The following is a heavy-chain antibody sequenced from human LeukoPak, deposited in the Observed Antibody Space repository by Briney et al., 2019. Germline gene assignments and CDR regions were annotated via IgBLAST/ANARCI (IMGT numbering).Heavy chain of an antibody. CDR3: ARRRWRLLLLGYLDY. V-gene: IGHV4-34*01. Sequence: SETLSLTCAVYGGSFSGYYWSWIRQPPGKGLEWIGEINHSGSTNYNPSLKSRVTISVDTSKNQFSLKLSSVTAADTAVYYCARRRWRLLLLGYLDYWGQGTLVTVSS. CDR2: INHSGST. J-gene: IGHJ4*02. D-gene: IGHD3-22*01. CDR1: GGSFSGYY.